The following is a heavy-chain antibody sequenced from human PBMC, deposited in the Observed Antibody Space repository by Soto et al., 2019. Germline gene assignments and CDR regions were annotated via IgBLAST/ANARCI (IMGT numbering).Heavy chain of an antibody. D-gene: IGHD3-10*01. Sequence: CGSLRLYCAASGFTFTSYSMRWVRKAPGKGLQWVSAISGSGGSTYYADSVKGRFTISRDNSKNTLYLQMNSLRAEDTAVYYCAKPDAYGSGSYYPLYFDYWGQGT. CDR3: AKPDAYGSGSYYPLYFDY. J-gene: IGHJ4*02. V-gene: IGHV3-23*01. CDR1: GFTFTSYS. CDR2: ISGSGGST.